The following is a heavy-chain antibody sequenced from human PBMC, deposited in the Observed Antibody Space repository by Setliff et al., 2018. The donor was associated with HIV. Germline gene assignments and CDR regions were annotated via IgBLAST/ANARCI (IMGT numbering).Heavy chain of an antibody. J-gene: IGHJ4*02. CDR3: ARMQAYYNFWRSTYYFDY. Sequence: ASVKVSCKASGYPFTSYGICWVRQAPGHGLEWMGYISPYNGDAYYAEKFQGRVTMTTDTSTTAVSMELTNLRSDDTAVYLCARMQAYYNFWRSTYYFDYWGQGTPGTVS. V-gene: IGHV1-18*01. D-gene: IGHD3-3*01. CDR2: ISPYNGDA. CDR1: GYPFTSYG.